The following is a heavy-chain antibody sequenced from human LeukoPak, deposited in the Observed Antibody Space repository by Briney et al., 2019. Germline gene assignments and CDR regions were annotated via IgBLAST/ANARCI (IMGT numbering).Heavy chain of an antibody. J-gene: IGHJ5*02. D-gene: IGHD4-23*01. CDR3: ARDNSVEDTAWWFDP. Sequence: ASVKVSCKASGYTFTSHYMHWVRQAPGQGLEWMGIINPSGGRTSYAQKFQGRVTMTRDMSTSTDYMELSSLRSEDTAVYYCARDNSVEDTAWWFDPWGQGTLVTVSS. CDR1: GYTFTSHY. CDR2: INPSGGRT. V-gene: IGHV1-46*01.